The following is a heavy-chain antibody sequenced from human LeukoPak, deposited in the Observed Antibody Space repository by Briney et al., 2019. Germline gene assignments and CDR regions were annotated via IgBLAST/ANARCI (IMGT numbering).Heavy chain of an antibody. CDR3: ARWPSRRYDSVGAAFDI. V-gene: IGHV4-59*12. J-gene: IGHJ3*02. CDR2: IYYSGST. CDR1: GGSISSCY. D-gene: IGHD3-22*01. Sequence: SETLSLTCTVSGGSISSCYWSWIRQPPGKGLEWIGYIYYSGSTNYNPSLKSRVTISVDRSKNQFSLRLSSVTAADTAVYYCARWPSRRYDSVGAAFDIWGQGTMVTVSS.